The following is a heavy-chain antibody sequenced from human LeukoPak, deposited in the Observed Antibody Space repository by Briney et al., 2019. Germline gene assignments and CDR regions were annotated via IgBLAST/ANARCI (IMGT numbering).Heavy chain of an antibody. V-gene: IGHV1-24*01. D-gene: IGHD2-2*01. J-gene: IGHJ4*02. CDR1: GYTLTELS. CDR3: ATYASDIEVVPAAISSYYFDY. Sequence: ASVKVSCKVSGYTLTELSMHWVRQAPGKGLEWMGGFDPEDGETIYAQKFQGRVTMTEDTSTDTAYMELSSLRSEDTAVYYCATYASDIEVVPAAISSYYFDYWGQGTLVTVSS. CDR2: FDPEDGET.